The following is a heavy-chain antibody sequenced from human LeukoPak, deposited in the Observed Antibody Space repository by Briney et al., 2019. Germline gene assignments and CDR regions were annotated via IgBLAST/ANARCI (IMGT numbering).Heavy chain of an antibody. CDR1: GFTFSSYE. CDR3: ARGNWNKYCFDY. CDR2: ISSSGSTI. V-gene: IGHV3-48*03. D-gene: IGHD1/OR15-1a*01. J-gene: IGHJ4*02. Sequence: GGSLRLSCAASGFTFSSYEMNWVRQAPGKGLEWVSYISSSGSTIYYADSVKGRFTISRDNAKNSLYLQMNSLRAEDTAVYYCARGNWNKYCFDYWGQGTLVTVSS.